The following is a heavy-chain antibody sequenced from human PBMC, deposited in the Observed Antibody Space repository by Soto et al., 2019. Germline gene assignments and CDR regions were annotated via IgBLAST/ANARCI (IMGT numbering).Heavy chain of an antibody. CDR3: ARYRREAVAGYTLDN. Sequence: SETLSLTCTLSGGSISSNYWTWFRQPPGKGLEWIGYVYNSGSTNYNPSLKSRVTISEDTSKSQFSLKVNSMTAADTAVYYCARYRREAVAGYTLDNWGQGXLVTVSS. J-gene: IGHJ4*02. V-gene: IGHV4-59*01. CDR2: VYNSGST. D-gene: IGHD6-13*01. CDR1: GGSISSNY.